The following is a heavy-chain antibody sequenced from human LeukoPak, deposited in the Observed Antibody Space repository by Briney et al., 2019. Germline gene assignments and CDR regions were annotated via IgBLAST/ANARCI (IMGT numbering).Heavy chain of an antibody. CDR1: GFMFTSYW. CDR3: AGSWSPYDAFDI. D-gene: IGHD6-13*01. J-gene: IGHJ3*02. CDR2: INQDGSAK. Sequence: PGGSLRLSCAASGFMFTSYWMSWVRQAPGKGLEWVTNINQDGSAKYYVDSVKGRFTISRDNAKNSLYLQVNSLRAEDTAVYYCAGSWSPYDAFDIWGQGTMVSVSS. V-gene: IGHV3-7*01.